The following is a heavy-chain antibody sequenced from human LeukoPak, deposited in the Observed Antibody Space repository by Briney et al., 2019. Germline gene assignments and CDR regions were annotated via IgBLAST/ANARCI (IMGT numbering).Heavy chain of an antibody. CDR2: VSAYNGNT. CDR1: GYSFTNYG. Sequence: GASVKVSCKASGYSFTNYGISWVRQAPGQGLEWMGWVSAYNGNTNYAQKLQGRVTMTTDTSTSTAYMELRSLRSDDTAIYYCARDNSVGDNAWWFDPWGQGTLVTVSS. CDR3: ARDNSVGDNAWWFDP. V-gene: IGHV1-18*01. J-gene: IGHJ5*02. D-gene: IGHD1-26*01.